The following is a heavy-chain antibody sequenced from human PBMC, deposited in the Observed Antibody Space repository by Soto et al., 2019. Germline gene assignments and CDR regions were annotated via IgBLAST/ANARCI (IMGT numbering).Heavy chain of an antibody. V-gene: IGHV3-48*02. J-gene: IGHJ5*02. CDR1: GFTFSSYS. CDR3: TRDRGVPAARGNWFYX. CDR2: ISSSSSNI. D-gene: IGHD2-2*01. Sequence: GGSLRLSFAASGFTFSSYSMNWVRQAPGKGLEWVSYISSSSSNIYYADSVKVRFTISRDNSKNSLYLQMNSLIDEDTAVYYCTRDRGVPAARGNWFYXWGQVTLFTVSX.